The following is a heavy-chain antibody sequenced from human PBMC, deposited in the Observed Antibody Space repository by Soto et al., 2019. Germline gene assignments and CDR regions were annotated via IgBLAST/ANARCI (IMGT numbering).Heavy chain of an antibody. J-gene: IGHJ6*02. Sequence: GKGLEWVAVISYDGSNKYYADSVKGRFTISRDNSKNTLYLQMNSLRAEDTAVYYCARQGAAEATSHSYHAIYAWGPGTTVPV. CDR3: ARQGAAEATSHSYHAIYA. D-gene: IGHD1-26*01. CDR2: ISYDGSNK. V-gene: IGHV3-30-3*01.